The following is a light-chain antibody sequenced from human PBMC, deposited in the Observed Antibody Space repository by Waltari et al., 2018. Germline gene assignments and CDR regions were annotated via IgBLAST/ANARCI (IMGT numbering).Light chain of an antibody. J-gene: IGLJ3*02. CDR2: ENN. CDR3: GTWDSSLSARRV. CDR1: RSNIGNNY. Sequence: QSVLTQPPSVSAAPGQKVTISCSGSRSNIGNNYVSWYQQLPGTAPKLLIYENNKRPSGIPDRFSGSKSGTSATLCITGLQTGDEADYYCGTWDSSLSARRVFGGGTKLTVL. V-gene: IGLV1-51*02.